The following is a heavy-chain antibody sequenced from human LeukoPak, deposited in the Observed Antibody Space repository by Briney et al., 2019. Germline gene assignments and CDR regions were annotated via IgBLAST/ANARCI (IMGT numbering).Heavy chain of an antibody. J-gene: IGHJ4*02. V-gene: IGHV4-34*01. CDR1: GGSFSGYY. D-gene: IGHD5-24*01. CDR2: INHSGST. CDR3: ARQKWLQLGFFDS. Sequence: PSETLSLTCAVYGGSFSGYYWSWIRQPPGKGLEWIGEINHSGSTNYNPSLKSRVTISVDTSKNQFSLKLSSVTAADTAIYYCARQKWLQLGFFDSWGQGTLVTVSS.